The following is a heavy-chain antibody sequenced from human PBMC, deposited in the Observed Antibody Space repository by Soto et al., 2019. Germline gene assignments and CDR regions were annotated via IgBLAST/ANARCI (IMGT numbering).Heavy chain of an antibody. Sequence: PEASVKVSCKASGYTFTSYYMHWVRQAPGQGLEWMGIINPSGGSTSYAQKFQGRVTMTRDTSTSTVYMELSSLRSEDTAVYYCARARTRAYYYDSSGPNDAFDIWGQGTMVTVSS. CDR1: GYTFTSYY. J-gene: IGHJ3*02. V-gene: IGHV1-46*01. D-gene: IGHD3-22*01. CDR2: INPSGGST. CDR3: ARARTRAYYYDSSGPNDAFDI.